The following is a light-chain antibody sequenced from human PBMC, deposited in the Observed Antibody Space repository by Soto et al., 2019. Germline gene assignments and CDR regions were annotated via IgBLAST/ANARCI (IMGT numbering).Light chain of an antibody. V-gene: IGLV2-14*01. CDR1: SSDVGSYNY. J-gene: IGLJ1*01. CDR3: SSYTSSSSL. Sequence: SALTQPAYVSGSPGQSITISGTGTSSDVGSYNYVSWYQQHPGKAHTLMIYEVSDRPSGISSRFSGSKSGNTASLTISGLQTEDEADYYCSSYTSSSSLFGTGTKVTVL. CDR2: EVS.